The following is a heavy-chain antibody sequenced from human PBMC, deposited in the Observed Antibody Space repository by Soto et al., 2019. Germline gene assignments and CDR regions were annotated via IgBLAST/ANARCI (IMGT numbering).Heavy chain of an antibody. CDR2: IYPGDSDT. Sequence: GESLKISCKASGYIFTNFWIGWVRQMPGKGLEWMGIIYPGDSDTRYSPPFEGQVTISADQSISTAYLQWSSLKASDTAMYNGPVRGSFRPPDSWGQGTLVTVSS. V-gene: IGHV5-51*01. J-gene: IGHJ4*02. D-gene: IGHD2-8*01. CDR1: GYIFTNFW. CDR3: PVRGSFRPPDS.